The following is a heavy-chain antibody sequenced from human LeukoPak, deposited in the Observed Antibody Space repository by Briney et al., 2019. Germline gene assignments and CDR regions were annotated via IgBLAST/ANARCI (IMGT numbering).Heavy chain of an antibody. D-gene: IGHD3-3*01. V-gene: IGHV1-2*02. CDR3: ARDQHDFQSGYYASFDY. J-gene: IGHJ4*02. Sequence: ASVKASCKASGYTFSDYYIHWVRQAPGQGLEWMAWINPKTAYTNYAQNFQGRVTVTRDTSINTVYMELRNVTSDDTAVYYCARDQHDFQSGYYASFDYWGQGTLVTVSS. CDR2: INPKTAYT. CDR1: GYTFSDYY.